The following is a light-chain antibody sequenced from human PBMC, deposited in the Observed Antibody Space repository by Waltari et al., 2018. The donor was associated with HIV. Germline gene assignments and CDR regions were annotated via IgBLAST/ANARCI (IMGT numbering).Light chain of an antibody. V-gene: IGLV2-23*02. Sequence: QSVLTQPASVSGSPGQSITLSCPGTNSDAGDYNYVSWYQQHPGQAPKRMFYDVTKRPAGGSTRFSGSKSGNTASLTISGLQAEDEADYYCCSYAGSGTWVFGGGTKLTVL. CDR3: CSYAGSGTWV. CDR2: DVT. J-gene: IGLJ3*02. CDR1: NSDAGDYNY.